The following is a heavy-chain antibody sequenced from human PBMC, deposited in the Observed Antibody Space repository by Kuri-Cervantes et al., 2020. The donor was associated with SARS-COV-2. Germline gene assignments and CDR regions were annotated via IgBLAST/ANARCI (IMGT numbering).Heavy chain of an antibody. J-gene: IGHJ4*02. CDR1: GFTFSSYA. CDR2: ISGSGGST. D-gene: IGHD1-14*01. V-gene: IGHV3-23*01. Sequence: GESLKISCAASGFTFSSYAMSWVRQAPGKGLEWVSAISGSGGSTYYADSVKGRFTISRDNSKNTLYLQMNSLRAEDTAVYYCARTDPQLPHLIYWGQGTLVTVSS. CDR3: ARTDPQLPHLIY.